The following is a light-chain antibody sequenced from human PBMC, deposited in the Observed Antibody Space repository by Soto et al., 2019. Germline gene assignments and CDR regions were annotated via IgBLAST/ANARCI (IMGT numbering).Light chain of an antibody. CDR1: QSISVW. V-gene: IGKV1-5*03. CDR2: KAS. Sequence: DIQMTQSPSTLSASVGDRVTITCRASQSISVWLAWYQQKAGKAPNLLIYKASRLESGVPSRFSGSGSGTDFSLTISSLQPEDFASYHCQQSFTIPYTFGQGTNVAIK. J-gene: IGKJ2*01. CDR3: QQSFTIPYT.